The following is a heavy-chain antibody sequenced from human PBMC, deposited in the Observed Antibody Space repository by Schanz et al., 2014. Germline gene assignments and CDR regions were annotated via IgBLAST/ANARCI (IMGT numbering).Heavy chain of an antibody. CDR3: ARDLISSGWYG. Sequence: QVQLVQSGGGLVKPGASLRLSCAASGFTFSDYNMSWIRQAPGKGLEWVSDISDSGDSTHYADSVKGRVTISRDNAKNSLYLQMNSLRVEDTAVYYCARDLISSGWYGWGQGTLVTVSS. J-gene: IGHJ4*02. D-gene: IGHD6-19*01. CDR2: ISDSGDST. V-gene: IGHV3-11*01. CDR1: GFTFSDYN.